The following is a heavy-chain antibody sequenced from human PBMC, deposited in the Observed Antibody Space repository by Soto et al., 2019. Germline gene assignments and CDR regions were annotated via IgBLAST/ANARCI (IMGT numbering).Heavy chain of an antibody. J-gene: IGHJ4*01. CDR2: MNPSSGET. Sequence: ASLKVSRKTSGYKFTHFDINCVRQAPGRGLVWMGWMNPSSGETGSAQNFQGRVTMTRDISTRTFFMQLTSLRSEDTAIYYCARLAEYCNGIKCYSNFDFWVRGTQVTVSS. CDR1: GYKFTHFD. D-gene: IGHD2-15*01. V-gene: IGHV1-8*01. CDR3: ARLAEYCNGIKCYSNFDF.